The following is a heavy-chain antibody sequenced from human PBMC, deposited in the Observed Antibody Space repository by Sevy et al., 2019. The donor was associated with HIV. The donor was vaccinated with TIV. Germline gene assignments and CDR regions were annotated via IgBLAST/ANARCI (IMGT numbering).Heavy chain of an antibody. CDR1: GYTFTSYW. CDR2: IDPSGSYT. Sequence: GESLKISCTGSGYTFTSYWIIWVRQMPGKGLEYMGKIDPSGSYTDYSPSFRGHVTISVDKSISTAYLQWSSLMASDTAIYYCARQPAAATGNFYYYYYMDVWGKGTTVTVSS. V-gene: IGHV5-10-1*01. J-gene: IGHJ6*03. D-gene: IGHD6-13*01. CDR3: ARQPAAATGNFYYYYYMDV.